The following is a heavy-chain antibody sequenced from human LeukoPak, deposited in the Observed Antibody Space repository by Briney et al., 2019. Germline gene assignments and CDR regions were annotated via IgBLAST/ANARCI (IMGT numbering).Heavy chain of an antibody. V-gene: IGHV1-58*02. CDR2: IVVGSRNT. CDR3: AAVRVTIFGVVNDY. CDR1: RFTFTSSA. J-gene: IGHJ4*02. Sequence: SVKVSCKASRFTFTSSAMQWVRQDRGQRLEWIAWIVVGSRNTNYAQKFQERVTITRDMSTSTAYMELCSLRSEDTAVYYCAAVRVTIFGVVNDYWGQGTLVTVSS. D-gene: IGHD3-3*01.